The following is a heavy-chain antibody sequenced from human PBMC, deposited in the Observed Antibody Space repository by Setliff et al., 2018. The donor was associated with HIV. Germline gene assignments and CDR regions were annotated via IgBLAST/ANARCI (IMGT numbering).Heavy chain of an antibody. CDR2: ISPNFGHT. V-gene: IGHV1-18*01. CDR3: ARLGSGWSDSYYYAMDI. J-gene: IGHJ6*02. Sequence: ASVKVSCKASGYTFTTYGISWVRQAPGHGLEWMGWISPNFGHTNYAQNFLGRVTMTIDTSTSRAYMGLRSLRSDDTAMYFCARLGSGWSDSYYYAMDIWGQGTTVTVSS. CDR1: GYTFTTYG. D-gene: IGHD6-19*01.